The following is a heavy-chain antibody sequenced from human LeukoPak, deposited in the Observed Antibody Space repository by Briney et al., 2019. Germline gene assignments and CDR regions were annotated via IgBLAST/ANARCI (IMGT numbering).Heavy chain of an antibody. CDR2: ISSSGSII. J-gene: IGHJ6*03. Sequence: GGSLRLSCAASGFRFSSYEMNWVRQAPGKGLEWVSHISSSGSIIFYADSVKGRFTISRDNAKNSLYLQMNSLRAEDTSVYYCAGRLPSDYYYMDVWGKGTTVTVSS. V-gene: IGHV3-48*03. CDR1: GFRFSSYE. D-gene: IGHD2-15*01. CDR3: AGRLPSDYYYMDV.